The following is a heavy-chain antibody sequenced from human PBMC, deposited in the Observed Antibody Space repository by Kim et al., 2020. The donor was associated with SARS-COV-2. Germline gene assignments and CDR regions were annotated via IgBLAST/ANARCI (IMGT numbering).Heavy chain of an antibody. CDR3: ASPRSLFYYDRTFDY. V-gene: IGHV3-30*04. CDR1: GFTFSNYA. D-gene: IGHD3-22*01. J-gene: IGHJ4*02. CDR2: ISYDGSNK. Sequence: GGSLRLSCAASGFTFSNYAMHWVRQAPGKGLEWVAGISYDGSNKYYADSVKGRFTISRDNSKNTLYLQMNSLRAEDTAVYYCASPRSLFYYDRTFDYWGQGTLVPVSS.